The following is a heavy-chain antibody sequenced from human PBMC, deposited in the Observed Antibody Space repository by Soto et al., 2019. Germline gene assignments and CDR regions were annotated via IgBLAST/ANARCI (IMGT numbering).Heavy chain of an antibody. V-gene: IGHV3-9*01. J-gene: IGHJ4*02. CDR3: ASEYIVTPERRALAS. Sequence: EVQLVESGGGSVQPGRSLRLSCVASKFTFKDYAMHWVRQAPGKGLEWVSGISWNSGTIAYADSVQGRFTISRDNAKNSLYLQMKRLRAEDTGLYYCASEYIVTPERRALASWGQGTLVTVYS. CDR2: ISWNSGTI. D-gene: IGHD6-6*01. CDR1: KFTFKDYA.